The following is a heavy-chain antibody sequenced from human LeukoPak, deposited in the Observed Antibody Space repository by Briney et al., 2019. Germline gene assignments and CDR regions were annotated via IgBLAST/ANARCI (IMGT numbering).Heavy chain of an antibody. CDR2: IYAGGSS. CDR3: ARDERSYLSEYFQH. CDR1: GFTVSSNY. J-gene: IGHJ1*01. V-gene: IGHV3-53*01. Sequence: GGSLRLSCAVSGFTVSSNYMSWVRQAPGKGLQWVSVIYAGGSSYYADSVRGRFTISRDNAKNSLYLQMNSLRAEDTAVYYCARDERSYLSEYFQHWGQGTLVTVSS. D-gene: IGHD1-26*01.